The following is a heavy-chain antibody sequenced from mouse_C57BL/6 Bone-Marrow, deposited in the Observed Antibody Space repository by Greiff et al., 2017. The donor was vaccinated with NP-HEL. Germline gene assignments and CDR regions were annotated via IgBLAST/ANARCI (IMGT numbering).Heavy chain of an antibody. Sequence: QVQLQQSGPELVKPGASVKISCKASGYAFSSSWMNWVKQRPGQGLEWIGRIYPGDGDTNYNGKFKGKATLTADKSSSTAYMQLSSLTSEDSAVYFCAPYYLYAMDYWGQGTSVTVSS. CDR3: APYYLYAMDY. D-gene: IGHD1-1*01. CDR1: GYAFSSSW. V-gene: IGHV1-82*01. CDR2: IYPGDGDT. J-gene: IGHJ4*01.